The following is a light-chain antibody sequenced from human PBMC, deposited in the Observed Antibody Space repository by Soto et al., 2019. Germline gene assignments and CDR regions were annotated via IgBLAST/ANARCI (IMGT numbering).Light chain of an antibody. CDR1: SSDVGGYNH. J-gene: IGLJ1*01. CDR2: KVN. CDR3: TSYTTGSLYV. V-gene: IGLV2-14*01. Sequence: QSALTQPASVSGSPGQSITMSCTGTSSDVGGYNHVSWYQQYPGKVPKLLIYKVNNRPSGVSNRFSGSKSGNTASLTISGLQAEDEADYFCTSYTTGSLYVFGTGTKVTV.